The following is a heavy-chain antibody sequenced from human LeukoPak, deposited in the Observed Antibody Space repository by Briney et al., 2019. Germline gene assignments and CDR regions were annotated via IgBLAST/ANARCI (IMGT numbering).Heavy chain of an antibody. CDR2: INPNSGGT. J-gene: IGHJ3*02. V-gene: IGHV1-2*02. CDR1: GYTFTGYY. CDR3: ARSYSSRDAFDI. Sequence: ASVKVSCKASGYTFTGYYMHWVRQAPGQGLEWMGWINPNSGGTNYAQKFQGRVTMTRDTSISTAYMELSRLRSDDTAVYYCARSYSSRDAFDIWGQGTMVTVSS. D-gene: IGHD6-13*01.